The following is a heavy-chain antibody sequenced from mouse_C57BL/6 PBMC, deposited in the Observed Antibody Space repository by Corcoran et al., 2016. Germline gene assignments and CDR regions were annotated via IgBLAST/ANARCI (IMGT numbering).Heavy chain of an antibody. Sequence: EFQLQQSGPELVKPGASVKISCKASGYSFPDYHMTWVKQSNGKSLEWIGVINPNNGTTSYNQKFKGKATLTVDQSSSTAYMQLNSLTSEDSAVYYCARTDYYNPLYFDVLGTGTTVTVSS. D-gene: IGHD2-12*01. J-gene: IGHJ1*03. CDR2: INPNNGTT. V-gene: IGHV1-39*01. CDR1: GYSFPDYH. CDR3: ARTDYYNPLYFDV.